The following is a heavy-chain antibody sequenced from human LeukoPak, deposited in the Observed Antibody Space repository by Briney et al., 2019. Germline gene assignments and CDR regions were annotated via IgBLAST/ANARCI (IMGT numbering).Heavy chain of an antibody. D-gene: IGHD5-18*01. V-gene: IGHV5-51*01. CDR2: IYPDDSDT. CDR3: ARHPGDTAMATPHYYFDY. Sequence: GESLKISCKGSGYSFTSYWIGWVRQMPGKGLEWMGIIYPDDSDTRYSPSFQGQVTISADKSISTAYLQWSSLKASDTAMYYCARHPGDTAMATPHYYFDYWGQGTLVTVSS. J-gene: IGHJ4*02. CDR1: GYSFTSYW.